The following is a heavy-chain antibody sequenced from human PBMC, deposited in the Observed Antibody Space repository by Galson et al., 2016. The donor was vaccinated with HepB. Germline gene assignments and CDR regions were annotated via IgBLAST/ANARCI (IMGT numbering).Heavy chain of an antibody. V-gene: IGHV3-23*01. CDR1: GFTFSNYA. CDR2: ISGSGDGT. CDR3: AKGRHYSPTWSNDALDI. J-gene: IGHJ3*02. Sequence: SLRLSCAASGFTFSNYAMSWVRQAPGGGLEWVSPISGSGDGTYYADSVKGRFTISRDNSKNTLYLQMNSLRAEDTAVYYCAKGRHYSPTWSNDALDIWGQGTMVTVSS. D-gene: IGHD1-26*01.